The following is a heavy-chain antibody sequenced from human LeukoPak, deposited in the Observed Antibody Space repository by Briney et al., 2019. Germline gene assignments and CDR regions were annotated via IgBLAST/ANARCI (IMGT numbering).Heavy chain of an antibody. J-gene: IGHJ4*02. D-gene: IGHD4-23*01. CDR3: GAWGVDYGGNFGYSDY. CDR2: IYHTGTT. CDR1: RGSIMTTHW. V-gene: IGHV4-4*02. Sequence: SGTLSLTCTLSRGSIMTTHWWSWVRQPPGKGLEWIGEIYHTGTTNYSPSLKSRLTISVDQSRNQFSLRLSSVTAADTATYYCGAWGVDYGGNFGYSDYWGQGNLVTGST.